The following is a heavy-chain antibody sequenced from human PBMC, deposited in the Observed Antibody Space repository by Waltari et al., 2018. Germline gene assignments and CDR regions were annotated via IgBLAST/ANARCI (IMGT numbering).Heavy chain of an antibody. Sequence: QVQMVESGGGVDQPGGSLRLSCSASGFSFSSYGMHWVRQAPGKGLEWVAFIRYDGNYKNYVDSVKGRFTISRDNSKNTLYLQMNSLRIEDTAVDYCVNGPAWDHWGQGTLVSVSS. CDR3: VNGPAWDH. J-gene: IGHJ4*02. CDR1: GFSFSSYG. CDR2: IRYDGNYK. V-gene: IGHV3-30*02.